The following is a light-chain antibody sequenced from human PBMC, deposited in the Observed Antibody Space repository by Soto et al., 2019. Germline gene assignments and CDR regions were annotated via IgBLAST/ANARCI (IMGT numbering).Light chain of an antibody. Sequence: QSALTQPASVSGSPGQSITISCTGTSSDVGRYDFVSWYQGHPGKAPKVMIYEVYNRPSGVSNRFSGSKSGSTASLTISGLQLEDEADYYCCSYAGGSTYVFGTGTQLTVL. CDR1: SSDVGRYDF. V-gene: IGLV2-23*02. CDR2: EVY. J-gene: IGLJ1*01. CDR3: CSYAGGSTYV.